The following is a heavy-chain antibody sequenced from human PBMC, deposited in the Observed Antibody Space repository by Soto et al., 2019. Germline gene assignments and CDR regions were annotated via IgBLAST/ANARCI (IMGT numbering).Heavy chain of an antibody. J-gene: IGHJ6*02. CDR2: ISGRGGST. V-gene: IGHV3-23*01. CDR1: GFTFNNYA. CDR3: AKDSTVTTSLYSDSYGLDV. Sequence: EVQLLESGGGLVQPGGSLRLSCAASGFTFNNYAMSWVRQDPDKGLEWVSAISGRGGSTYYEDYVKGRFTISRDNSKNTLVLQMNSLRAEDTAVYYCAKDSTVTTSLYSDSYGLDVGGQGTTVTVSS. D-gene: IGHD4-17*01.